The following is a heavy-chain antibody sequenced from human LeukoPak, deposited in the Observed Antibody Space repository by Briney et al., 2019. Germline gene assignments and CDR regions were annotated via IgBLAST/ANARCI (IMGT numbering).Heavy chain of an antibody. CDR3: ARDPSGWYPYYFDY. CDR1: GGSISSSSYY. D-gene: IGHD6-19*01. Sequence: SETLSLTCTVSGGSISSSSYYWGWIRQPPGKGLEWIGSIYYSGSTYYNPSLKSRVTISIDTSKNQFSLKLSSVTAADTAVYYCARDPSGWYPYYFDYWGQGTLVTVSS. J-gene: IGHJ4*02. CDR2: IYYSGST. V-gene: IGHV4-39*07.